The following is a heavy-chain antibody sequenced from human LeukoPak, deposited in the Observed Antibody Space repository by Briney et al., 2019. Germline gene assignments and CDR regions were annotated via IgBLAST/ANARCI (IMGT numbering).Heavy chain of an antibody. J-gene: IGHJ4*02. Sequence: GRSLRLSCAASGFTFDDYAMHWVRQAPGKGLEWVSGISWNSGSIGYADSVKGRFTISRDNAKSSLYLQMNSLRAEDTALYYCAKVYYDSSGYYFDYWGQGTLVTVSS. CDR2: ISWNSGSI. CDR1: GFTFDDYA. D-gene: IGHD3-22*01. V-gene: IGHV3-9*01. CDR3: AKVYYDSSGYYFDY.